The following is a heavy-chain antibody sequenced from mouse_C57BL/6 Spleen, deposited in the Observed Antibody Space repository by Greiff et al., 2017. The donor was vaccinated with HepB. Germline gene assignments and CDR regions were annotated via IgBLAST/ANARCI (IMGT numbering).Heavy chain of an antibody. CDR1: GFTFSDYG. V-gene: IGHV5-17*01. Sequence: EVKLVESGGGLVKPGGSLKLSCAASGFTFSDYGMHWVRQAPEKGLEWVAYISSGSSTIYYADTVKGRFTISSDNAKNTLFLQMTSLRSEDTAMYYCARGSPGYFDYWGQGTPLTVSS. CDR2: ISSGSSTI. J-gene: IGHJ2*01. CDR3: ARGSPGYFDY.